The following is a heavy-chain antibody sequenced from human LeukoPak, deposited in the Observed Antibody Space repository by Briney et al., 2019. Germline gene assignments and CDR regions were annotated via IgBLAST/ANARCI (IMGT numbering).Heavy chain of an antibody. CDR2: IYYSGST. D-gene: IGHD6-6*01. J-gene: IGHJ4*02. Sequence: SETLSLTCTVSGGSISSSSYYWGWIRQPPGKGLEWIGSIYYSGSTYYNPSLKSRVTISVDTSKNQFSLKLSSVTAADTAVYYCARAVDSSSSAYFDYWGQGTLVTVSS. V-gene: IGHV4-39*07. CDR1: GGSISSSSYY. CDR3: ARAVDSSSSAYFDY.